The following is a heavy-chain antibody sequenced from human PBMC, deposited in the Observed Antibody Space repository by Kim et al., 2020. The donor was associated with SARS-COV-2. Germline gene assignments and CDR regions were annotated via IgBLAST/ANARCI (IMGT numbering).Heavy chain of an antibody. Sequence: ASVKVSCKASGFTFTSYYMHWVRQAPGQGLEWMGIINPRGGGTNYAQKFQGRVTMTRDTSTSTVYMELSSLRSEDTAFYYCARVLVGTTGYGLDGWGQGT. D-gene: IGHD1-26*01. J-gene: IGHJ6*02. CDR3: ARVLVGTTGYGLDG. CDR2: INPRGGGT. V-gene: IGHV1-46*01. CDR1: GFTFTSYY.